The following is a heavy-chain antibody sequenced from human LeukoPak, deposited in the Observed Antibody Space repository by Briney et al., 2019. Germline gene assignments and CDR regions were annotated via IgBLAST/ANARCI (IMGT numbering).Heavy chain of an antibody. Sequence: PGGSLRLSCAASGFTFSSYAMSWVRQAPGKGLEWVSAISGSGGSTYYADSVEGRFTISRDNSKNTLYLQMNSLRAEDTAVYYCAKKKTDYYWYFDLWGRGTLVTVSS. J-gene: IGHJ2*01. CDR1: GFTFSSYA. CDR3: AKKKTDYYWYFDL. CDR2: ISGSGGST. D-gene: IGHD4-11*01. V-gene: IGHV3-23*01.